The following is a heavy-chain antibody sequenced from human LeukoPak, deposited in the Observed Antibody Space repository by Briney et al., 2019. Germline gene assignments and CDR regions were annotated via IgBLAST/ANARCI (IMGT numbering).Heavy chain of an antibody. V-gene: IGHV3-33*08. CDR1: GFRFSNYG. Sequence: GGSLRLSCAASGFRFSNYGMHWVRQAPGKGLEWVALVWYDGSNEKYADSVKGRFTISRDNSKSTLFLQMNSLRAEDTAIYYDNWGQGTLVTVSS. J-gene: IGHJ4*02. CDR2: VWYDGSNE. CDR3: N.